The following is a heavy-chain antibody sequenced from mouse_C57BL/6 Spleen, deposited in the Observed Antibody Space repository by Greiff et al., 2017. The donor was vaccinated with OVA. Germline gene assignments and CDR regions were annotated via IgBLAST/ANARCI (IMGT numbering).Heavy chain of an antibody. D-gene: IGHD1-1*01. Sequence: EVMLVESGGGLVQPGGSLSLSCAASGFTFTDYYMSWVRQPPGKALEWLGFIRNKANGYTTEYSASVKGRFTISRDNSQSILYLQMNALRAEDRATYYCARYYYGRSLDYWGQGTTLTVSS. CDR2: IRNKANGYTT. J-gene: IGHJ2*01. CDR3: ARYYYGRSLDY. V-gene: IGHV7-3*01. CDR1: GFTFTDYY.